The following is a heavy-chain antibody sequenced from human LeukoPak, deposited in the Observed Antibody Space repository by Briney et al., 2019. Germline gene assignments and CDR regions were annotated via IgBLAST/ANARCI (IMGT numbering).Heavy chain of an antibody. Sequence: PSETLSLTCTVSGGSISSYYWNWIRQPAGKGLEWIGRIHTSGSTNHNPSLKSRVTMSVDTSKNQFSLKLSSVTAADTAVYYCARVICSGGSCRFDYWGQGTLVTVSS. CDR3: ARVICSGGSCRFDY. V-gene: IGHV4-4*07. CDR2: IHTSGST. D-gene: IGHD2-15*01. J-gene: IGHJ4*02. CDR1: GGSISSYY.